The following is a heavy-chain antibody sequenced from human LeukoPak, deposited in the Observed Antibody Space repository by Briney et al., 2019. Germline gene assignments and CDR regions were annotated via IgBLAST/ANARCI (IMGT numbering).Heavy chain of an antibody. V-gene: IGHV1-18*01. CDR2: SIPFNDRT. CDR3: ARATNSLGGYVDCYFYP. Sequence: ASVKISCKASGYVFTSYGLGWLRQAPGQGLEWIGTSIPFNDRTKFAQKFQGRVTMSPASSTTTAYMKLTKLRTDDTAVYYCARATNSLGGYVDCYFYPWGQRTLVTVSS. CDR1: GYVFTSYG. J-gene: IGHJ5*02. D-gene: IGHD2-21*01.